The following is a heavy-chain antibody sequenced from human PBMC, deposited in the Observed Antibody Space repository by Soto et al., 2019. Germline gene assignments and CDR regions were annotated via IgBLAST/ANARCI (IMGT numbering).Heavy chain of an antibody. V-gene: IGHV4-61*01. CDR3: ARPARPPPPYGMDV. CDR2: IYYSGST. CDR1: GGSVSSGSYY. J-gene: IGHJ6*02. Sequence: QVQLQESGPGLVKPSETLSLTCTVSGGSVSSGSYYWSWIRQPPGKGLEWIGYIYYSGSTIYNPSLKSRVTISVDTSKNQSSLKLSSVAAADTAVYYCARPARPPPPYGMDVWGQGTTVTVSS.